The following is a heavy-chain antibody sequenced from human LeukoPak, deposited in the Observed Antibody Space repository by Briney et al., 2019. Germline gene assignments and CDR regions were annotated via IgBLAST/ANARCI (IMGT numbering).Heavy chain of an antibody. CDR2: ISYDGSNK. CDR3: ARGLWYYGSGEVGFDP. J-gene: IGHJ5*02. CDR1: GFTFSSYA. Sequence: GGSLRLSCAASGFTFSSYAMHWVRQAPGKGLEWVAVISYDGSNKYYADSVKGRFTISRDNSKSTLYLQMNSLRAEDTAVYYCARGLWYYGSGEVGFDPWGQGALVTVSS. D-gene: IGHD3-10*01. V-gene: IGHV3-30*04.